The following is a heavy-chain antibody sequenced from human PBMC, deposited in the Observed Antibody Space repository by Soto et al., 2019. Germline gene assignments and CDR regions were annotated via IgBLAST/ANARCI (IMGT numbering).Heavy chain of an antibody. V-gene: IGHV4-4*07. CDR2: IYTRGST. CDR1: GGSIKNYY. CDR3: ARDLLVVGAPDAFDF. D-gene: IGHD1-26*01. Sequence: SETLSLTCTVSGGSIKNYYWSWIRQSAGKALEWIGRIYTRGSTKYNPSLKSRVTMSVDTSKNQFSLKLNSVSGADTAVYFCARDLLVVGAPDAFDFWGQGTMVTVSS. J-gene: IGHJ3*01.